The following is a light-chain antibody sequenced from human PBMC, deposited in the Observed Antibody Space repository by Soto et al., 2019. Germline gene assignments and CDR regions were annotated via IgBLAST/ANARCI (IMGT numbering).Light chain of an antibody. Sequence: HSVLTQPPSASGTPGQRVTISCSGSSSNIGSNTVNWYQQLPGTAPKLLIYSNNQRPSGVPDRFSGSKSGTSASLAISGLQSEDEADYYCAAWDDSLTLYVFGTGTKVTVL. CDR2: SNN. CDR3: AAWDDSLTLYV. CDR1: SSNIGSNT. J-gene: IGLJ1*01. V-gene: IGLV1-44*01.